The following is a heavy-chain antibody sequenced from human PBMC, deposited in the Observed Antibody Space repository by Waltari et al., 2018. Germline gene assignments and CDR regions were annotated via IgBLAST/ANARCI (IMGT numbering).Heavy chain of an antibody. CDR2: ISSSSSYI. J-gene: IGHJ4*02. D-gene: IGHD4-17*01. CDR1: GFTFSSYS. V-gene: IGHV3-21*01. CDR3: ARHNDYGDYVALGAHDY. Sequence: EVQLVESGGGLVKPGGSLRLSCAASGFTFSSYSMNWVRQAPGKGLEWVSSISSSSSYIYYADSVKGRFTISRDNAKNSLYRQMNSLRAEDTAVYYCARHNDYGDYVALGAHDYWGQGTLVTVSS.